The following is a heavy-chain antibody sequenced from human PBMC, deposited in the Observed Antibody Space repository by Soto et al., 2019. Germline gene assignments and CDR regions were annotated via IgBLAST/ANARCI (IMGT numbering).Heavy chain of an antibody. D-gene: IGHD2-15*01. CDR2: INHSGST. CDR1: DGSSNNYY. CDR3: ARGGLGDIVVVAPIDY. J-gene: IGHJ4*02. V-gene: IGHV4-34*01. Sequence: PSETLSLTCAVYDGSSNNYYWSWIRQPPGKGLEWIGEINHSGSTNYNASLKSRVTISEDTSKKQFSLELRFVTAADTAVYYCARGGLGDIVVVAPIDYWGQGKLVNVS.